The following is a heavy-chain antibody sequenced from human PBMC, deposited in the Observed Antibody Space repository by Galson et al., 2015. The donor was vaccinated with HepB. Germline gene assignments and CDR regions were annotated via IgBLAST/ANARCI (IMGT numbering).Heavy chain of an antibody. CDR3: ARTPGWKVRGDYGMDV. CDR2: IDPSDSYT. D-gene: IGHD1-1*01. J-gene: IGHJ6*02. Sequence: QSGAEVKKPGESLRISCKGSGYSFTSYWISWVRQMPGKGLEWMGRIDPSDSYTNYSPSFQGHVTISADKSISTAYLQWSSLKASDTAMYYCARTPGWKVRGDYGMDVWGQGTTVTVSS. V-gene: IGHV5-10-1*01. CDR1: GYSFTSYW.